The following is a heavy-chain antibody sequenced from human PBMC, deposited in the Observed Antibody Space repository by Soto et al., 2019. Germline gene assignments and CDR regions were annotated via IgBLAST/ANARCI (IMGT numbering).Heavy chain of an antibody. J-gene: IGHJ4*02. CDR3: ARDKDWAFDY. Sequence: GGSLRLSCVASGFTFSSYSMVWVRQAPGKGLEWVSYIFATSTTIYYADSVKGRFTVSRDNAQNSLFLLMNSLRAEDTAVYYCARDKDWAFDYWGQGTLVTAPQ. V-gene: IGHV3-48*04. D-gene: IGHD3-9*01. CDR2: IFATSTTI. CDR1: GFTFSSYS.